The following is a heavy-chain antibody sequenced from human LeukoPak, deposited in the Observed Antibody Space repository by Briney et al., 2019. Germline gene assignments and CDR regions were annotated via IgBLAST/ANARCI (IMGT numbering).Heavy chain of an antibody. J-gene: IGHJ4*02. D-gene: IGHD3-22*01. CDR3: AREAVSSGYRTYYFDY. V-gene: IGHV3-33*01. CDR2: IWYDGSNK. CDR1: GFTFSSYG. Sequence: GRSLRLSCAASGFTFSSYGMHWVRQAPGKGLEWVAVIWYDGSNKYYADSVKGRFTISRDNSKNTLYLQMNSVRAEDTAVYYCAREAVSSGYRTYYFDYWGQGTLVTVSS.